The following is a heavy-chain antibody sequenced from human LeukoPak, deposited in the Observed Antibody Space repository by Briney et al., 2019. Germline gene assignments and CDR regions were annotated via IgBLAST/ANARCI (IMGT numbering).Heavy chain of an antibody. Sequence: PGGSLRLSCAASGFSVSDNYMSWVRQAPGKGLEWVSVIYGGGSTSYADSVKARFTISRDISKNTVYLQMNSLRAEDTAVYYCVKGVRHIVVVVAADYWGQGTLVTVSS. J-gene: IGHJ4*02. CDR3: VKGVRHIVVVVAADY. CDR2: IYGGGST. V-gene: IGHV3-53*01. D-gene: IGHD2-15*01. CDR1: GFSVSDNY.